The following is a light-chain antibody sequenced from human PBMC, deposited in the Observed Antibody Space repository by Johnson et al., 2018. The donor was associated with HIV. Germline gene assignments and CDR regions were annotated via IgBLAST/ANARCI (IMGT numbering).Light chain of an antibody. V-gene: IGLV1-51*02. CDR1: VSNIESYF. Sequence: QSVLTQPPSVSAAPGQTVNISCSGNVSNIESYFVSWYQQLPGAAPTLLIYEDNKRPSGIPDRFSGSKSGATATLGITGLQTGDEADYYCGIWDARLSPLYVFGTGTTITVL. CDR3: GIWDARLSPLYV. J-gene: IGLJ1*01. CDR2: EDN.